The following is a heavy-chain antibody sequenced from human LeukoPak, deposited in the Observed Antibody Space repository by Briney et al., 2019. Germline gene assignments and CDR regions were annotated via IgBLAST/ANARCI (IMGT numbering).Heavy chain of an antibody. CDR3: TRDQNFYGSGRGFDP. Sequence: GGSLRLSCAASGFTFSNAWMSWVRQAPGKGLEWVSSITSSNSYIYYADSVKGRFTISRDNAKNSLYLQMNSLRAEDTAIYYCTRDQNFYGSGRGFDPWGQGTLVTVSS. J-gene: IGHJ5*02. V-gene: IGHV3-21*01. CDR1: GFTFSNAW. D-gene: IGHD3-10*01. CDR2: ITSSNSYI.